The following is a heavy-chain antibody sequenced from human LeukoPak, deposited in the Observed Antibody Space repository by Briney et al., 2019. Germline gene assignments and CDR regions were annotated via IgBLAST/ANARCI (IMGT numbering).Heavy chain of an antibody. CDR2: IIPIFGTA. CDR1: GGTFSSYA. J-gene: IGHJ4*02. V-gene: IGHV1-69*01. Sequence: SVKVSCKASGGTFSSYATSWVRQAPGQGLEWMGGIIPIFGTANYAQKFQGRVTITADESTSTAYMELSSLRSEDTAVYYCAVEEIPPGYCSSTSCHYVTWGQGTLVTVSS. CDR3: AVEEIPPGYCSSTSCHYVT. D-gene: IGHD2-2*01.